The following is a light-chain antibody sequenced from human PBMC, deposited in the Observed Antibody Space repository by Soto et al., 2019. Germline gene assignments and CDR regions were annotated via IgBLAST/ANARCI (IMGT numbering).Light chain of an antibody. CDR3: QQRSNWPPYT. Sequence: EIVLTQSPATLSLSPGERATLSCRASQSVSSYLAWYQQKPGQAPRLLIYDISNRATGIPARFSGGGSGTDFTLTISSLEPEDSAVYYCQQRSNWPPYTFGQGTKVDI. CDR2: DIS. V-gene: IGKV3-11*01. J-gene: IGKJ2*01. CDR1: QSVSSY.